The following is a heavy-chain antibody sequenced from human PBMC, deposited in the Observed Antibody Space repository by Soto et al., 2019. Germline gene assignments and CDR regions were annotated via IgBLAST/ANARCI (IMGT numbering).Heavy chain of an antibody. CDR1: GGAFNGYY. J-gene: IGHJ4*02. Sequence: QVHLQQWGAGLLKPSETLSLTCAVNGGAFNGYYWTWIRQSPGKGLQWIGEINHSGTVDYNPSLKSRVTFSIDTSKKQVSLTLTSVTAADTAVYYCARVGAALVRGSIGGFDYWGQGTLVTVSS. CDR3: ARVGAALVRGSIGGFDY. D-gene: IGHD3-16*01. CDR2: INHSGTV. V-gene: IGHV4-34*01.